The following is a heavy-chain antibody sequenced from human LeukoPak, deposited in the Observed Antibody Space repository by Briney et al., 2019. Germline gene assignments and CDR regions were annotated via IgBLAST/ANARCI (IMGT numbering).Heavy chain of an antibody. J-gene: IGHJ4*02. CDR2: ISYDVSDK. CDR3: AKDRGSGYNWIDVLDY. Sequence: GGSLRLSCAASGFTFTSYGMHWVRQAPGKGLEWVAVISYDVSDKYYVDSVKGRFTISRDTSKNTLYLQMNSLRAEDTAVYYCAKDRGSGYNWIDVLDYWGQGTLVTVSS. CDR1: GFTFTSYG. V-gene: IGHV3-30*18. D-gene: IGHD1-20*01.